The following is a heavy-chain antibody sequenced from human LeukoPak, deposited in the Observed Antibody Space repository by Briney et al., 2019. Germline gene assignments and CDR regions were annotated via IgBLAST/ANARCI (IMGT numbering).Heavy chain of an antibody. Sequence: GGSLRLSCAASRFNFSTYCMSWVRQAPGKGLERLSGIGISGVTTYYADSVRGRFTISRDNSKNTLYLQVNSLRAEDTAFYYCAKDHGSGSYYNLPDYWGQGTLVTVSS. CDR2: IGISGVTT. D-gene: IGHD3-10*01. V-gene: IGHV3-23*01. CDR3: AKDHGSGSYYNLPDY. J-gene: IGHJ4*02. CDR1: RFNFSTYC.